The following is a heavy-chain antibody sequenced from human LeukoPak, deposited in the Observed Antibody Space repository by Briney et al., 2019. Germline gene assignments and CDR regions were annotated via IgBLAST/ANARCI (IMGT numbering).Heavy chain of an antibody. J-gene: IGHJ5*02. CDR3: AKDGEGFDP. CDR1: GFTFSSYG. CDR2: ISYDGSNK. D-gene: IGHD3-10*01. V-gene: IGHV3-30*18. Sequence: GGSLRLSCAASGFTFSSYGMHWVRQAPGKGLEWVAVISYDGSNKYYADSVKGRFTISRDNSKNTLYLQMNSLRAEDTAVYYCAKDGEGFDPWGQGTLVTVSS.